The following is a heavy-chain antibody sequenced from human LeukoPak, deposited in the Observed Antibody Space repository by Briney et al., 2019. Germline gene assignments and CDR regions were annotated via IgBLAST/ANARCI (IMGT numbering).Heavy chain of an antibody. D-gene: IGHD4-11*01. CDR1: GFILSTSE. CDR2: IASDGTI. Sequence: GGSLRLSCVASGFILSTSEMNWVRQAPGRGLEWVSFIASDGTIYYADSVKGRFTLSRDNAKNSLYLQMNSLRAEDTAVYYCAKVGLTVTTILDYFDYWGQGTLVTVSS. J-gene: IGHJ4*02. CDR3: AKVGLTVTTILDYFDY. V-gene: IGHV3-48*03.